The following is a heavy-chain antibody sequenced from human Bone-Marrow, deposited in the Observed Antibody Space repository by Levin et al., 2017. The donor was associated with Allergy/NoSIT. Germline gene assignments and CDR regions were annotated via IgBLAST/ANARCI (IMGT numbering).Heavy chain of an antibody. Sequence: GESLKISCAASGFTFSSYAMHWVRQAPGKGLEWVAVISYDGSNKYYADSVKGRFTISRDNSKNTLYLQMNSLRAEDTAVYYCARGGSSGWYYYYGMDVWGKGTTVTVSS. J-gene: IGHJ6*04. CDR3: ARGGSSGWYYYYGMDV. V-gene: IGHV3-30-3*01. D-gene: IGHD6-19*01. CDR2: ISYDGSNK. CDR1: GFTFSSYA.